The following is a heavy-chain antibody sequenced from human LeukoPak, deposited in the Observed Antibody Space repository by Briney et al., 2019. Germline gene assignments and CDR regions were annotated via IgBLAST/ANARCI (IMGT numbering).Heavy chain of an antibody. J-gene: IGHJ6*03. CDR3: ASDLNFWSGYFAETYYYYYMDV. CDR2: IKQDGSEK. Sequence: PGGSLRLSRAASGFTFSSYWMSWVRQAPGKRLEWVANIKQDGSEKYYVDSVKGRFTISRDNAKNSLYLQMNSLRAEDTAVYYCASDLNFWSGYFAETYYYYYMDVWGKGTTVTVSS. CDR1: GFTFSSYW. D-gene: IGHD3-3*01. V-gene: IGHV3-7*01.